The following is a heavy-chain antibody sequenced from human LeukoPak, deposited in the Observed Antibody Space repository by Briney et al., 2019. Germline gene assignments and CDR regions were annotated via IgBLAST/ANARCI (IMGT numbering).Heavy chain of an antibody. J-gene: IGHJ4*02. Sequence: PGGSLRLSCAASGFTFSSYAMNWARQAPGKGLEWVSAISGSGASTYYADSVKGRFTISRDNSKNTLYLQMNSLRAEGTAIYYCAKAALRYQLLSSLDYWGQGTLVTVSS. CDR3: AKAALRYQLLSSLDY. D-gene: IGHD2-2*01. CDR2: ISGSGAST. CDR1: GFTFSSYA. V-gene: IGHV3-23*01.